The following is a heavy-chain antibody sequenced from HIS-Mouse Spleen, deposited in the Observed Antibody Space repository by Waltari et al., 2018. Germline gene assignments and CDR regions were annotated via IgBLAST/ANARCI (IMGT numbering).Heavy chain of an antibody. Sequence: QVQLVESGGGVVQPGRSLRPSCAAPGLPFRSYGMHWVRRAPGKGMEWVAVISYDGSNKYYADSVKGRFTISRDNSKNTLYLQMNSLRAEDTAVYYCAKGGTGTTFAFDIWGQGTMVTVSS. CDR1: GLPFRSYG. V-gene: IGHV3-30*18. CDR2: ISYDGSNK. D-gene: IGHD1-1*01. CDR3: AKGGTGTTFAFDI. J-gene: IGHJ3*02.